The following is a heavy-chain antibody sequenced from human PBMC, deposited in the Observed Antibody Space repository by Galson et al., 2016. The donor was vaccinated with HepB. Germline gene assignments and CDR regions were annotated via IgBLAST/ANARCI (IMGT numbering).Heavy chain of an antibody. CDR3: TRGERWLHLMDC. D-gene: IGHD5-24*01. V-gene: IGHV3-53*01. J-gene: IGHJ4*02. Sequence: SLRLSCAVSGFAVSDNYMIWVRLAPGKGLDWVSFISFNGNTFYADSVRGRFTISRDNSKNMLFLQMNSLRAEDTAMYYCTRGERWLHLMDCWGQGTLVTVSS. CDR1: GFAVSDNY. CDR2: ISFNGNT.